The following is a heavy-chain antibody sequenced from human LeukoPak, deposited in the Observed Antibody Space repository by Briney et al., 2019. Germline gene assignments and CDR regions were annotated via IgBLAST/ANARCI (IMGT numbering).Heavy chain of an antibody. CDR3: AREGLRQQLDY. V-gene: IGHV1-69*13. CDR1: GGTFSSYA. J-gene: IGHJ4*02. D-gene: IGHD6-13*01. CDR2: IIPIFGTA. Sequence: SVKVSCKASGGTFSSYAISWVRQAPGQGLEWMGGIIPIFGTANYAQKFQGRVTITADESTSTAYMELGSLKSEDTAVYYCAREGLRQQLDYWGQGTLVTVSS.